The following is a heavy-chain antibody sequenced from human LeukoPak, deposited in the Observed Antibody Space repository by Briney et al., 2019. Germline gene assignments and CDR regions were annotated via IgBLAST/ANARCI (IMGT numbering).Heavy chain of an antibody. CDR3: AKAGGSYYYYYMDV. D-gene: IGHD1-26*01. CDR2: ISGSGGST. J-gene: IGHJ6*03. CDR1: GFTFSSYG. Sequence: GGSLRLSCAASGFTFSSYGMSWVRQAPGKGLEWVSAISGSGGSTYYADPVKGRFTISRDNSKNTLYLQMNSLRAEDTAVYYCAKAGGSYYYYYMDVWGKGTTVTISS. V-gene: IGHV3-23*01.